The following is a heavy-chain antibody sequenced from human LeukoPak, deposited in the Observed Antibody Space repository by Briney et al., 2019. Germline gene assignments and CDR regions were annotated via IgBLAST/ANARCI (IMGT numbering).Heavy chain of an antibody. J-gene: IGHJ5*02. D-gene: IGHD3-10*01. V-gene: IGHV1-2*04. CDR1: GYTFTGYY. Sequence: ASVKVSCKASGYTFTGYYMHWVRQAPGQGLEWMGWINSNSGGTNYAQKFQGWVTMTRDTSISTAYMELSRLRSDDTAVYYCARGVLLWFGELFSVWFDPWGQGTLVTVSS. CDR3: ARGVLLWFGELFSVWFDP. CDR2: INSNSGGT.